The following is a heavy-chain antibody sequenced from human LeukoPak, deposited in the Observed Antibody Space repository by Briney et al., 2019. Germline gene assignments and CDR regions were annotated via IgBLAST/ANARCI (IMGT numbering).Heavy chain of an antibody. J-gene: IGHJ5*02. V-gene: IGHV4-34*01. Sequence: SETLSLTCAVYGGSFSGYYWSWIRQPPGKGLEWIGEISHSGSTNYNPSFSSRITISIDMSKNQLSLKLTSVTAADTAVYYCTRNNWFDPWGQGTLVTVSS. CDR1: GGSFSGYY. CDR3: TRNNWFDP. CDR2: ISHSGST.